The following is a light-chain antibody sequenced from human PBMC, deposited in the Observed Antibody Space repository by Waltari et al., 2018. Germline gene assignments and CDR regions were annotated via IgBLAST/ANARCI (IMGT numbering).Light chain of an antibody. CDR1: QRISSY. J-gene: IGKJ5*01. CDR2: AAS. CDR3: QQSYSTPPT. Sequence: DIQMTQSPYSLSASVGDRVTITCRASQRISSYLNWYQQKPGKAPKFLISAASSLQSGVPSRFSGSGSGTDFTLTISSLQPEDFATYYCQQSYSTPPTFGQGTRLETK. V-gene: IGKV1-39*01.